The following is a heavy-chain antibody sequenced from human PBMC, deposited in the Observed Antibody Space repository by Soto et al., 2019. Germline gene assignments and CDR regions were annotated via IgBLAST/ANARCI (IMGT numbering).Heavy chain of an antibody. D-gene: IGHD1-26*01. CDR1: GGSISSYY. CDR2: IYYSGST. J-gene: IGHJ5*02. Sequence: SETLSLTCTVSGGSISSYYWSWIRQPPGKGLEWIGYIYYSGSTNYNPSLKSRVTISVDTSKNQFSLKLSSVTAADTAVYYCARDRGWYSGSYFWFDPWGKGTLVTVSS. V-gene: IGHV4-59*01. CDR3: ARDRGWYSGSYFWFDP.